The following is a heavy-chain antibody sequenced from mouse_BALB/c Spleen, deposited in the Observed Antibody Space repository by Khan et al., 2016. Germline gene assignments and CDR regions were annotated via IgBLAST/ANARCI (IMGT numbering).Heavy chain of an antibody. CDR3: NTGEGYSAWFAY. Sequence: EVQLQEAGAELVRSGASVKLSCTASGFNIKYYYMHWVKQRPEQGLEWIGWIDPENGNTEYAPQFQDKATMTADTSSNTAYLQLSSLTSEDTAGYYCNTGEGYSAWFAYWGQGTLVTVSA. J-gene: IGHJ3*01. D-gene: IGHD2-3*01. V-gene: IGHV14-4*02. CDR2: IDPENGNT. CDR1: GFNIKYYY.